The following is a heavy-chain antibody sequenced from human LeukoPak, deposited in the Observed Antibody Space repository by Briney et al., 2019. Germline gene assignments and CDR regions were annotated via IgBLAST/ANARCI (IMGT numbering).Heavy chain of an antibody. Sequence: KPSETLSLTCAVYGGSFSGYYWSWIRQPPGKGLEWIGEINHSGSTNYNPSLKSRVTISVDTSKDQFSLKLSSVTAADTAVYYCARAMQHQLGGPYYYYYYYMDVWGKGTTVTVSS. J-gene: IGHJ6*03. CDR1: GGSFSGYY. V-gene: IGHV4-34*01. D-gene: IGHD6-13*01. CDR2: INHSGST. CDR3: ARAMQHQLGGPYYYYYYYMDV.